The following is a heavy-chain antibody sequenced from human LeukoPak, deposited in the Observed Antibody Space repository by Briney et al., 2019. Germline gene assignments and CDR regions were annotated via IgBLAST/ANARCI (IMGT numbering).Heavy chain of an antibody. CDR2: IYSGGST. CDR3: AREGRRITIFGVVINFDY. D-gene: IGHD3-3*01. V-gene: IGHV3-66*01. CDR1: GFTVSSNY. Sequence: GGSLRLSCAASGFTVSSNYMSWVRQAPGKGLEWVSVIYSGGSTYYADSVKGRFTISRDNAKNSLYLQMNSLRAEDTAVYYCAREGRRITIFGVVINFDYWGQGTLVTVSS. J-gene: IGHJ4*02.